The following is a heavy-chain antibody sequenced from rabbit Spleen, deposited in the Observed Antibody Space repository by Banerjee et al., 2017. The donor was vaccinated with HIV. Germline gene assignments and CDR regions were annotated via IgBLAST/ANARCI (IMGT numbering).Heavy chain of an antibody. Sequence: QSLEESGGDLVQPEGSLTLTCTASGFSFSGDPYMCWVRQAPGKGLEWIVCIDTGSSGFTYYASWAKGRFTISKTSSTTVTLQMTSLTAADTATYFCARDTSSSFSSYGMDLWGPGTLVTVS. J-gene: IGHJ6*01. CDR2: IDTGSSGFT. V-gene: IGHV1S40*01. CDR1: GFSFSGDPY. CDR3: ARDTSSSFSSYGMDL. D-gene: IGHD1-1*01.